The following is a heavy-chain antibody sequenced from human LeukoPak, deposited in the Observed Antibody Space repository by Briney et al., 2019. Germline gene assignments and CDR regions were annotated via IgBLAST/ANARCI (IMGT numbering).Heavy chain of an antibody. J-gene: IGHJ4*02. Sequence: SGPTLVDPTQTLTLTCTFSGFSLSTSGMRVSWIRQPPGKALEWLARIDWDDDKFYSPSLKTRLTISKDTSKNQVVLTMTNMDPVDTATYYCARIPFSMYSSSWSYFDYWGQGTLVTVSS. CDR1: GFSLSTSGMR. V-gene: IGHV2-70*04. CDR2: IDWDDDK. D-gene: IGHD6-13*01. CDR3: ARIPFSMYSSSWSYFDY.